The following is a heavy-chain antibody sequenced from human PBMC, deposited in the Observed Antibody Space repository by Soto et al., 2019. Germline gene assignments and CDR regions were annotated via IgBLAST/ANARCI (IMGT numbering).Heavy chain of an antibody. J-gene: IGHJ4*02. Sequence: QVQLVQSGAEVQKPGSSVKVSCKASGGTFSSYAISWVRQAPGQGLEWMGGIIPIFGTANYAQKFQGRVTITADESTSTAYMELSSLRSEDTAVYYCASHTYYYDSSGYYYNYWGQGTLVTVPS. CDR1: GGTFSSYA. CDR3: ASHTYYYDSSGYYYNY. D-gene: IGHD3-22*01. CDR2: IIPIFGTA. V-gene: IGHV1-69*01.